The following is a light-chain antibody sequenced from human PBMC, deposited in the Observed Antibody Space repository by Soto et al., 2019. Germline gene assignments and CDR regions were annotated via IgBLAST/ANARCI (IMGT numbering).Light chain of an antibody. CDR3: CSFAGTGTFGGCV. Sequence: QSVLAQPASVSGSPGQSVTISCTGTTSDVGSYHLVSWYQQHPGKAPKLMIYEGTKRPSGVSNRFSGSKSGITASLTISGLQPEDEADYYCCSFAGTGTFGGCVFGTGTKLTVL. CDR1: TSDVGSYHL. CDR2: EGT. J-gene: IGLJ1*01. V-gene: IGLV2-23*03.